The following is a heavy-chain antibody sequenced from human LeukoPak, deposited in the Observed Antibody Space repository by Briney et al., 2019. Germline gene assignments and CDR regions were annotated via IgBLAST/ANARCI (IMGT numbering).Heavy chain of an antibody. CDR2: INYGGST. CDR1: EMSFSSYY. J-gene: IGHJ3*01. D-gene: IGHD6-19*01. CDR3: ARGFPPGSGSRGSHAFDV. Sequence: SETLSLTCAVSEMSFSSYYWNWIRQSPGKGLEWIGEINYGGSTKYTPSLEGRGTILIDTSKNQFSLKLTSVTAADTAVYYCARGFPPGSGSRGSHAFDVWGQGTMVTVSS. V-gene: IGHV4-34*01.